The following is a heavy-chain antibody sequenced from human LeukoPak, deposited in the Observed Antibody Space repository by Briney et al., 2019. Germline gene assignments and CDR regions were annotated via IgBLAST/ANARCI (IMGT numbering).Heavy chain of an antibody. CDR1: GDSVSSNSAA. D-gene: IGHD6-19*01. CDR3: ARERGSGWPTYYYYGLDF. Sequence: SQTLSLTCALSGDSVSSNSAAWHWLRQSPSRGLEWLGRTYYRSKWYNDYPVSVKSRVTINPDTSKNQFSLQLNSVTPEDTAVYYCARERGSGWPTYYYYGLDFWGQGTTVTVSS. J-gene: IGHJ6*02. CDR2: TYYRSKWYN. V-gene: IGHV6-1*01.